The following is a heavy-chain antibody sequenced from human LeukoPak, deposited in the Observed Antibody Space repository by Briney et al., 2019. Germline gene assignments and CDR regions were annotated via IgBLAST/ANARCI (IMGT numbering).Heavy chain of an antibody. CDR1: GFTFSSYA. V-gene: IGHV3-30-3*01. CDR3: ARDRWEQERALFDAFDI. CDR2: ISYDGSSK. J-gene: IGHJ3*02. D-gene: IGHD1-26*01. Sequence: GGSLRLSCAASGFTFSSYAMHWVRQAPGKGLEWVAVISYDGSSKYYADSVKGRFTISRDNSKNTLYLQMNSLRAEDTAVYYCARDRWEQERALFDAFDIWGQGTMVTVSS.